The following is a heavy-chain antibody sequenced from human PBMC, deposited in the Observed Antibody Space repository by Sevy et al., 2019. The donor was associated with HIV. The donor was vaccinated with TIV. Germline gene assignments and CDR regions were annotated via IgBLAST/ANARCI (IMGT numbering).Heavy chain of an antibody. CDR1: GFTLNNYW. J-gene: IGHJ4*02. CDR2: IKQDGSVK. CDR3: VRAIAADGGF. D-gene: IGHD6-13*01. V-gene: IGHV3-7*01. Sequence: GGSLRLSCAASGFTLNNYWMNWVRQAPGKGLEWVANIKQDGSVKYYVDSVKGRFTISRDNARNVGFLQMNSLRVEDTALYYCVRAIAADGGFWGQGTLVTVSS.